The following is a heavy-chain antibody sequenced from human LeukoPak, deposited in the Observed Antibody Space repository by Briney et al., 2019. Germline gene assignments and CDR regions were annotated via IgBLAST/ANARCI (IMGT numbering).Heavy chain of an antibody. CDR3: TTWRGVEPGTGDFQH. V-gene: IGHV3-15*01. CDR1: GFTFSNAW. CDR2: IKSKTDGGTT. Sequence: KTGGSLRLSCAASGFTFSNAWMSWVRQAPGKGLEWVGRIKSKTDGGTTDYAAPVKGRFTISRDDSKNTLYLEMNSLKTEDTAVYCCTTWRGVEPGTGDFQHWGQGTLVTVSS. D-gene: IGHD3-10*01. J-gene: IGHJ1*01.